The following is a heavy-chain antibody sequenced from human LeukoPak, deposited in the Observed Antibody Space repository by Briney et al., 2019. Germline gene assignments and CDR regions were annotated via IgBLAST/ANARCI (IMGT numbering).Heavy chain of an antibody. CDR2: ISYDGSNK. D-gene: IGHD6-13*01. Sequence: NPGGSLRLSCAASGFTFSSYAMHWVRQAPGKGLEWVAVISYDGSNKYYADSVKGRFTISRDNSKNTLYLQMNSLRAEDTAVYYCARDPYSSSWPNWFDPWGQGTLVTVSS. V-gene: IGHV3-30*04. CDR3: ARDPYSSSWPNWFDP. CDR1: GFTFSSYA. J-gene: IGHJ5*02.